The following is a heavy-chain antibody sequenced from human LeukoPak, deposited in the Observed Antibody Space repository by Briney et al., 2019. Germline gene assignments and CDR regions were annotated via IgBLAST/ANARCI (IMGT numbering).Heavy chain of an antibody. V-gene: IGHV3-7*03. CDR3: ARGSGSYGY. CDR2: IKQDGSDK. D-gene: IGHD3-10*01. J-gene: IGHJ4*02. Sequence: GGSLRLSCAASGFIFNNYWMSWVRQAPGKGLERVANIKQDGSDKYYVDSVKGRFTISRDDAKNSLYLQMNSLRAEDSAMYYCARGSGSYGYWGQGTLVTVSS. CDR1: GFIFNNYW.